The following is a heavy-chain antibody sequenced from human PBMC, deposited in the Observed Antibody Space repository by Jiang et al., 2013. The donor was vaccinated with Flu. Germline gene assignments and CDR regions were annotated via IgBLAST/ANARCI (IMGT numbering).Heavy chain of an antibody. CDR2: ISWDGGST. V-gene: IGHV3-43*01. Sequence: AASGFTFDDYTMHWVRQAPGKGLEWVSLISWDGGSTYYADSVKGRFTISRDNSKNSLYLQMNSLRTEDTALYYCAKDMYGGKSGFDYWGQGTLVTVSS. D-gene: IGHD4-23*01. J-gene: IGHJ4*02. CDR1: GFTFDDYT. CDR3: AKDMYGGKSGFDY.